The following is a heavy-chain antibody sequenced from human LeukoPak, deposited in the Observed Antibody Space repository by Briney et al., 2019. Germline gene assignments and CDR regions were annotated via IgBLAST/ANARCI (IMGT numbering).Heavy chain of an antibody. CDR1: GFTFSSYA. D-gene: IGHD3-3*02. V-gene: IGHV3-23*01. CDR2: ISGSGGST. CDR3: AKSSHFWSGYLDY. J-gene: IGHJ4*02. Sequence: PGGSLRLSCVASGFTFSSYAMSWVRQAPGKGLEWVSAISGSGGSTYYADSVKGRFTISRDNSKNTLYLQMNSLRAEDTAVYYCAKSSHFWSGYLDYWGQGTLVTVSS.